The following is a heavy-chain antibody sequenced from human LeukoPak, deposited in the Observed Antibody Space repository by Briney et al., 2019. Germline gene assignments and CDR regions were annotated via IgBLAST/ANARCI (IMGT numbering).Heavy chain of an antibody. CDR3: ARVRTVDDDILPGDAFDI. D-gene: IGHD3-9*01. Sequence: ASVKVSCKASGYAFTRHYMHWVRQAPGQGLEWMGLINPSGSSTIYAQKFQGRVTMTTDTSTSTAYMELRSLRSDDTAVYYCARVRTVDDDILPGDAFDIWGQGTMVTVSS. V-gene: IGHV1-46*01. CDR2: INPSGSST. J-gene: IGHJ3*02. CDR1: GYAFTRHY.